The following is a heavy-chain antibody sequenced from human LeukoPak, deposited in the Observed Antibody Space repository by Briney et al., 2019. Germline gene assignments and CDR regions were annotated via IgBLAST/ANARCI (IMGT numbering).Heavy chain of an antibody. D-gene: IGHD3-22*01. Sequence: GGSLRLSCAASGFAFSDYYMSWIRQAPGKGLEWVSYISTSASTRYYAVSVKGRFTISRDNAKNSLYLQMNSLGAEDTAVYYCARAYNYYDSSGYYSYWGQGTLVTVSS. V-gene: IGHV3-11*04. CDR2: ISTSASTR. CDR1: GFAFSDYY. CDR3: ARAYNYYDSSGYYSY. J-gene: IGHJ4*02.